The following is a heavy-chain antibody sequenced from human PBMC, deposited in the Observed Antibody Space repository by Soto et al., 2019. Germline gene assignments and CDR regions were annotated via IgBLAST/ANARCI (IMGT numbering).Heavy chain of an antibody. CDR3: ARHFLPGIAVAGTSPYFDY. Sequence: GESLKISCKGSGYSFTSYWIGWVRQMPGKGLEWMGIIYPGDSDTRYSPSFQGQVTISADKSISTAYLQWSSLKASDTAMYYCARHFLPGIAVAGTSPYFDYWGRGTLVTVSS. J-gene: IGHJ4*02. D-gene: IGHD6-19*01. CDR1: GYSFTSYW. V-gene: IGHV5-51*01. CDR2: IYPGDSDT.